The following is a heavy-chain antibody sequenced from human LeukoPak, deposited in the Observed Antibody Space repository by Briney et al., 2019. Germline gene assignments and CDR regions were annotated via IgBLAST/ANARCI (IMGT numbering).Heavy chain of an antibody. V-gene: IGHV3-53*01. CDR2: INSGGNT. CDR3: ARVNPPYCSTTICFGGFFDS. D-gene: IGHD2-2*01. Sequence: PGGSLRLSCAASGFTVSSNYMSWVRQAPGKGLEWVSVINSGGNTYYADSVKGRFTISRDNSNNTLYLQMNSLRAEDTAVYYCARVNPPYCSTTICFGGFFDSRGQGTLVTVSS. J-gene: IGHJ4*02. CDR1: GFTVSSNY.